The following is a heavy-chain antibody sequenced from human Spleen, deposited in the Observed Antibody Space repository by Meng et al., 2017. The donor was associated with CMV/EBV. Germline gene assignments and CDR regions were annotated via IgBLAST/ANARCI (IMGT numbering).Heavy chain of an antibody. J-gene: IGHJ4*02. Sequence: SGYPFGNPAIIWVRRAPGQGLVWMGWISSFNGDANEAQRFQDSVTMTTDTSTSTAYMELRNLRSDDTAIYYCARGTAAPQLYYFDHWGQGTLVTVSS. CDR3: ARGTAAPQLYYFDH. V-gene: IGHV1-18*01. CDR1: GYPFGNPA. CDR2: ISSFNGDA. D-gene: IGHD6-25*01.